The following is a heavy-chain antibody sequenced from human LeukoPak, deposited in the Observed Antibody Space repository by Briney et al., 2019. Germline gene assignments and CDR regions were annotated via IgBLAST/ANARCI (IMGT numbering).Heavy chain of an antibody. CDR3: ARALWFGETFPAY. CDR2: IRSDGSTI. Sequence: GGSLRLSCAASGFTFSSYEMNWVRQAPGKGLEWVSYIRSDGSTIFYADSVKGRFTISRDDAKNSLYLQMNSLRAEDTAVYYCARALWFGETFPAYWGQGTLVTVSS. D-gene: IGHD3-10*01. J-gene: IGHJ4*02. CDR1: GFTFSSYE. V-gene: IGHV3-48*03.